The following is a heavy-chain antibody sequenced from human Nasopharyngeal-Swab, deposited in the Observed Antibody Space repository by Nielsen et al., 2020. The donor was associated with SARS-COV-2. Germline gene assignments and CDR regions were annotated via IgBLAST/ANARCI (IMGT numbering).Heavy chain of an antibody. CDR3: AREAHYYGSGSYPYYYMDV. V-gene: IGHV1-3*01. CDR2: INAGNGNT. D-gene: IGHD3-10*01. J-gene: IGHJ6*03. Sequence: WVRQAPGQRLEWMGWINAGNGNTKYSQKFQGRVTITRDTSASTAYMELSSLRSEDTAVYYCAREAHYYGSGSYPYYYMDVWGKGTTVTVSS.